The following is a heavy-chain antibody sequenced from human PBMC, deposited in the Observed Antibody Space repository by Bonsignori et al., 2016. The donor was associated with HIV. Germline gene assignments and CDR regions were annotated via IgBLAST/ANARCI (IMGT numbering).Heavy chain of an antibody. D-gene: IGHD3-3*01. CDR2: ISGIGTTV. Sequence: GGSLRLSCAASGFTFSSYEINWFRQAPGKGLEWVSYISGIGTTVYYADSVKGRFTISRDNAKNSVFLQINSLRAEDSAVYYCARGLAYYDFWSGYCDYWGPGNPGHRLL. V-gene: IGHV3-48*03. CDR3: ARGLAYYDFWSGYCDY. CDR1: GFTFSSYE. J-gene: IGHJ4*02.